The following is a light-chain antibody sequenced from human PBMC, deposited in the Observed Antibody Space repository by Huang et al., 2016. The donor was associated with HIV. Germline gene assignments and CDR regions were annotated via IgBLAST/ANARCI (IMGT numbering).Light chain of an antibody. Sequence: EIVLTQSPGTLSLSPGERATLACRASQSVGSNYLAWYQQQPGQAPSLLIYGSSSRATGCQDRFSGSGSGTDFTLTISRLEPEDFAVYCCQQYGSSPQTFGQGTKVEIK. CDR2: GSS. J-gene: IGKJ1*01. CDR3: QQYGSSPQT. CDR1: QSVGSNY. V-gene: IGKV3-20*01.